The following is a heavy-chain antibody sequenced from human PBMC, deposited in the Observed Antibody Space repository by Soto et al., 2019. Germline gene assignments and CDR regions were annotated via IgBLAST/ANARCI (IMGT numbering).Heavy chain of an antibody. V-gene: IGHV3-23*01. Sequence: EVQLLESGGGLVQPGGSLRLSCAASGFTFASYAMSWVRQAPGKGLEWVSGISGSGGSTYYADSVKGRFTISRDNAKNTLYLQMNSLRAEDTDVYYCAKDRDSSGYYDYWGQGTLVAVSS. CDR1: GFTFASYA. CDR3: AKDRDSSGYYDY. CDR2: ISGSGGST. J-gene: IGHJ4*02. D-gene: IGHD3-22*01.